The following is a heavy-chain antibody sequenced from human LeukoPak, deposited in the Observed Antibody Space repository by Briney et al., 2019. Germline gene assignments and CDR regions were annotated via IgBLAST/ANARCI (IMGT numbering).Heavy chain of an antibody. Sequence: ASVKVSCKASGYTFTSYGISWVRQAPGQGVEWVGWISAYNGNTNYAQKLQGRVTMTTDTSTSTAYMELRSLRSDDTAVYYCARDLRLRGHFGTVDYWGQGTLVTVSS. CDR1: GYTFTSYG. J-gene: IGHJ4*02. CDR3: ARDLRLRGHFGTVDY. V-gene: IGHV1-18*01. D-gene: IGHD4-17*01. CDR2: ISAYNGNT.